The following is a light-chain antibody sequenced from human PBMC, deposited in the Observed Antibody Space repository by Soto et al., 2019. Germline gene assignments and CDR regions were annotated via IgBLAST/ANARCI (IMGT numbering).Light chain of an antibody. J-gene: IGKJ4*01. CDR3: QHYGSSFLP. V-gene: IGKV3-20*01. Sequence: IVLTQSPGTLSLSLGERATLSCRAIQSVSRTYLAGYQQKPGQAPRLLIYDASSRATGIPDRFSGSGSGTDFTLTISRLEPEDSAVYYCQHYGSSFLPFGGGTKVDIK. CDR2: DAS. CDR1: QSVSRTY.